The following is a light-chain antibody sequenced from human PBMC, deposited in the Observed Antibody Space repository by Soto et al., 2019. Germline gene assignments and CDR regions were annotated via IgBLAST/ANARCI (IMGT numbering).Light chain of an antibody. CDR2: AAS. Sequence: DIQLTQSPSFLSASVGDRDTITCRASQGISSYLAGYQQKPGKAPNLLIFAASTLQNGVPSRFSGSGYGTEFTLTISSLQPEDFATYYCLHLNSYSPDTFGPGNTVDIK. CDR3: LHLNSYSPDT. V-gene: IGKV1-9*01. CDR1: QGISSY. J-gene: IGKJ3*01.